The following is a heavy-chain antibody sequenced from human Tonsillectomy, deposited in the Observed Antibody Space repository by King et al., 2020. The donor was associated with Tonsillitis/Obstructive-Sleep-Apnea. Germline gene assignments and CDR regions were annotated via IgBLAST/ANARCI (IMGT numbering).Heavy chain of an antibody. Sequence: VQLVESGAEVKKPGASVKVSCKASGYTFTGYYMHWVRQAPGQGLEWMGRINPNSGGTNYAQTVQGRVTMTRDTSISTAYMDMSRLRSDDTVVYYCARGMVAGGVRDCVDAWGQGTLVTVSS. V-gene: IGHV1-2*05. CDR3: ARGMVAGGVRDCVDA. CDR1: GYTFTGYY. CDR2: INPNSGGT. J-gene: IGHJ5*02. D-gene: IGHD2-15*01.